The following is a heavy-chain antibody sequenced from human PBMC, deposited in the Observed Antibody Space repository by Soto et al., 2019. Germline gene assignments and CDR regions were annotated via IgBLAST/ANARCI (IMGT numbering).Heavy chain of an antibody. CDR2: ISYDGSNK. D-gene: IGHD6-19*01. CDR3: ARDPVLAFVAAYYFDY. CDR1: GFTFSSYA. V-gene: IGHV3-30-3*01. J-gene: IGHJ4*02. Sequence: QVQLVESGGGVVQPGRSLRLSCAASGFTFSSYAMHWVRQAPGKGLEWVAVISYDGSNKYYADSVKGRFTISRDNSKNTLYLQMNSLRASDTAVYYWARDPVLAFVAAYYFDYWGQGTLVTVSS.